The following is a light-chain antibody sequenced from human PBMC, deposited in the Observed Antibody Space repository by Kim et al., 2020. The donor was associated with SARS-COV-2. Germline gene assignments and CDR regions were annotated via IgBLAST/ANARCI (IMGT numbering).Light chain of an antibody. CDR2: YDR. J-gene: IGLJ1*01. Sequence: AAGHTATITCGQQHIDTKTVHWYQQRPGQVPILVIYYDRDRPSGIPERFSGSNSGDTATLTITRVEAGDEADYYCEVWDSDPDRRVFGPGTKVTVL. CDR3: EVWDSDPDRRV. CDR1: HIDTKT. V-gene: IGLV3-21*04.